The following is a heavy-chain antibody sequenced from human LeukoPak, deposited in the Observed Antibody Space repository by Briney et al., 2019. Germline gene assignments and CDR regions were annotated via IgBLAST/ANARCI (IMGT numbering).Heavy chain of an antibody. D-gene: IGHD1-26*01. V-gene: IGHV1-2*02. J-gene: IGHJ5*02. Sequence: ASVTVSCKASGYTFTGYYMHWVRQAPGQGLEWMGWINPNSGGTNYAQKFQGRVTMTRDTSISTAYMELSRLRSDDTAVYYCARGLTRAKWELLGGVWFDPWGQGTLVTVSS. CDR3: ARGLTRAKWELLGGVWFDP. CDR1: GYTFTGYY. CDR2: INPNSGGT.